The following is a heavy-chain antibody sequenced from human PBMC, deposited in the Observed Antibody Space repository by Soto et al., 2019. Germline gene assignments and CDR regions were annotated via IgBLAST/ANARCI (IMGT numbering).Heavy chain of an antibody. Sequence: GGSLRLSCAASGFTFSSYSMNWVRQAPGKGLEWVSYISSSSSTIYYADSVKGRFTISRDNAKNSPYLQMNSLRAEDTAVYYCARCVDSSSWDILKAYYYYYYYIDVWGQGTTVTVSS. CDR3: ARCVDSSSWDILKAYYYYYYYIDV. V-gene: IGHV3-48*01. J-gene: IGHJ6*03. D-gene: IGHD6-13*01. CDR2: ISSSSSTI. CDR1: GFTFSSYS.